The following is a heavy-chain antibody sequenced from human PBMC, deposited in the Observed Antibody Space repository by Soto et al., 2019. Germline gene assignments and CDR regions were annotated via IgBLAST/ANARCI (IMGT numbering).Heavy chain of an antibody. V-gene: IGHV1-8*01. CDR2: MNPGSGDT. CDR3: ARTETFGSLNWFDP. J-gene: IGHJ5*02. D-gene: IGHD3-16*01. Sequence: ASVKVSCKASGYSFTNNDVSWVRQATGQGLEWMGWMNPGSGDTGYAQKFQGRVTMTRDISIATAYMELSSLRSDDTAIYYCARTETFGSLNWFDPWGQGTLVTVSS. CDR1: GYSFTNND.